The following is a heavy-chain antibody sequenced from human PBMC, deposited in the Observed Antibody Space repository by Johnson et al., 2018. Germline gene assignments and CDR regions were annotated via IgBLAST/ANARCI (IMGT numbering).Heavy chain of an antibody. CDR2: ISYDGSNK. J-gene: IGHJ3*02. CDR1: GFTFSSYA. Sequence: QVQLVESGGGVVQPGRSLRLSCAASGFTFSSYAMHWVRQAPGKGLEWVAVISYDGSNKYYADSVKGRFTISRDNSKNTLNLQMNSLRAEDTTVYYCARENVGSGYWAGDAFDIWGQGTMVTVSS. CDR3: ARENVGSGYWAGDAFDI. D-gene: IGHD3-22*01. V-gene: IGHV3-30-3*01.